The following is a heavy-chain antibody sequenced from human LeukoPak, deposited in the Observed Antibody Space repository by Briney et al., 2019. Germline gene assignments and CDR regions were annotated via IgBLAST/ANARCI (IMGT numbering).Heavy chain of an antibody. CDR2: INPNSGAT. CDR3: ARAPPTRSLYYYDSSTYSYYFDY. V-gene: IGHV1-2*02. J-gene: IGHJ4*02. Sequence: ASVTVSCKASGYTFTGYYLHWVRQAPGQGLEWMGWINPNSGATNSAQKFQGRVTMTRDTSINTGYMDLSRLRSDDTAVYYCARAPPTRSLYYYDSSTYSYYFDYWGQGTLLTVSS. CDR1: GYTFTGYY. D-gene: IGHD3-22*01.